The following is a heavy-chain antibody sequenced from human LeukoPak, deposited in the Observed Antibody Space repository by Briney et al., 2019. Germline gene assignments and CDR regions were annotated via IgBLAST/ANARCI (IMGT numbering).Heavy chain of an antibody. V-gene: IGHV4-59*08. Sequence: SETLSLACTVSGGSISSYYWSWIRQPPGKGLEWIGYIYYSGSTNYNPSLKSRVTISVDTSKNQFSLKLSSVTAADTAVYYCARHYYDSSGYGGAYDAFDIWGQGTMVTVSS. D-gene: IGHD3-22*01. CDR1: GGSISSYY. CDR3: ARHYYDSSGYGGAYDAFDI. J-gene: IGHJ3*02. CDR2: IYYSGST.